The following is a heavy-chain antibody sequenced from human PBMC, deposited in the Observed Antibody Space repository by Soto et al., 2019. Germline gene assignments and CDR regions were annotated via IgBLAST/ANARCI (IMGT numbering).Heavy chain of an antibody. CDR2: IKQDGSEK. CDR3: ARARYCSGGSCYSMYYYYYMDV. D-gene: IGHD2-15*01. Sequence: XGSXRLSCAASGFTXXSXXXSWVRQAPGKGQEWVANIKQDGSEKYYVDSVKGRFTISRDNAKNSLYLQMNSLRAEDTAVYYCARARYCSGGSCYSMYYYYYMDVWGKGTTVTVSS. J-gene: IGHJ6*03. V-gene: IGHV3-7*01. CDR1: GFTXXSXX.